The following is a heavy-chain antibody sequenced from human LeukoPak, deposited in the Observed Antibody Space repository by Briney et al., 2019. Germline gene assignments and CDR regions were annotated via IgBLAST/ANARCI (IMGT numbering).Heavy chain of an antibody. CDR1: GFTFSSYW. D-gene: IGHD1-26*01. CDR2: IKSDGNSI. Sequence: GGSLRLSCAASGFTFSSYWMHWVRQAPGKGLVWVSCIKSDGNSINYADSVKGRFTISRDSAKNTLFLQMNSLRAEDTAVYYCASRRDRPYSQMTWGQGVLVTVSS. V-gene: IGHV3-74*01. J-gene: IGHJ4*02. CDR3: ASRRDRPYSQMT.